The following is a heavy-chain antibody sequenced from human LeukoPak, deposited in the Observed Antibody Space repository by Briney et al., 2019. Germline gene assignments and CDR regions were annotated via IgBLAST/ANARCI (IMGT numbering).Heavy chain of an antibody. CDR2: IYYSGST. V-gene: IGHV4-31*03. D-gene: IGHD1-26*01. CDR1: GGSISSGGYY. J-gene: IGHJ6*02. Sequence: PSQTLSLTCTVSGGSISSGGYYWSWIRQHPGKGLEWIGYIYYSGSTYYNPSLKSRVTISVDTSKNQFSLKLSSVTAADTAVYYCARGNSGSYYYYYGMDVWGQGTTVTVSS. CDR3: ARGNSGSYYYYYGMDV.